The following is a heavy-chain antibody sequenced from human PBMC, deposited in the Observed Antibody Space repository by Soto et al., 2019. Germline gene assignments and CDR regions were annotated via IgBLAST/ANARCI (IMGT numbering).Heavy chain of an antibody. Sequence: LGESLKISCKGSGYSFTSYWISWVRQMPGKGLEWMGRIDPSDSYTNYSPSFQGHVTISADKSISTAYLQWSSLKASDTAMYYCARLDYYDSSGYYNWFDPWGQGTLVTVSS. D-gene: IGHD3-22*01. J-gene: IGHJ5*02. CDR2: IDPSDSYT. CDR3: ARLDYYDSSGYYNWFDP. CDR1: GYSFTSYW. V-gene: IGHV5-10-1*01.